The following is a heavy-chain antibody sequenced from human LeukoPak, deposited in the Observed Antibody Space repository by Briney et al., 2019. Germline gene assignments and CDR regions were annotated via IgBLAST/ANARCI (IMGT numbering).Heavy chain of an antibody. D-gene: IGHD3-22*01. V-gene: IGHV1-8*01. CDR3: ARGGDHYDSSGYGGHFDY. J-gene: IGHJ4*02. CDR2: MNPNSGNT. CDR1: GYTFTSYD. Sequence: ASVKVSCKASGYTFTSYDINWVRQATGQGLEWMGWMNPNSGNTGYAQKLQGRVTMTRNTSISTAYMELSSLRSEDTAVYYCARGGDHYDSSGYGGHFDYWGQGTLVTVSS.